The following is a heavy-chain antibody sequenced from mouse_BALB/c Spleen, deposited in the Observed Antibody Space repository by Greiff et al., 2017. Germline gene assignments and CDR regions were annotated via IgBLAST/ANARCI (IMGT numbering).Heavy chain of an antibody. CDR2: INPNNGGT. V-gene: IGHV1-18*01. CDR1: GYTVTDYN. CDR3: ARDYGCYFDY. J-gene: IGHJ2*01. D-gene: IGHD1-2*01. Sequence: EVQLQQSGPELVKPVASVKIPCQASGYTVTDYNMDWVKQSHGKSLEWIGDINPNNGGTIYNQKFKGKATLTVDKSSSTAYMEHRSLTSEDTAVYYCARDYGCYFDYWGQGTTLTVSS.